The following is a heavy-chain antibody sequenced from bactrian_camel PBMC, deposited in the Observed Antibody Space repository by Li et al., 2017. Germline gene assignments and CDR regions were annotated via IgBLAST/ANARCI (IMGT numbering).Heavy chain of an antibody. D-gene: IGHD1*01. CDR2: LYTGSGGP. CDR1: ASTFDRKC. V-gene: IGHV3S1*01. J-gene: IGHJ4*01. CDR3: AAEGQKDTVSLLAWSRAEKYPN. Sequence: HVQLVESGGDSVQAGGSLTLSCVTSASTFDRKCMAWFRQIPGKEREGVAALYTGSGGPGYADSVKGRFTLSKDMANNTLHLRMNNLKPEDTAMYYCAAEGQKDTVSLLAWSRAEKYPNWGQGTQVTVS.